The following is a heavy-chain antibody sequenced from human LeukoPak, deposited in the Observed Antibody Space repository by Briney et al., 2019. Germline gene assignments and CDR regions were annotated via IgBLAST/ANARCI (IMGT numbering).Heavy chain of an antibody. CDR1: GGSISSRDW. J-gene: IGHJ3*02. D-gene: IGHD5-24*01. CDR3: ARDRSLMGTFDI. Sequence: SGTLSLTCAVSGGSISSRDWWTWVRQPPGKGLEWIGEISHSGSTYYNPSLKSRVTISVDTSKNQFSLELSSVTAADTAVYYCARDRSLMGTFDIWGQGTMVTVSS. CDR2: ISHSGST. V-gene: IGHV4-4*02.